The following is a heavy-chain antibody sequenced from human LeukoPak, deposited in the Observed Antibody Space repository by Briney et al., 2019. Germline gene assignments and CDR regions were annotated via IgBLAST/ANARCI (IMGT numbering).Heavy chain of an antibody. V-gene: IGHV4-59*01. J-gene: IGHJ4*02. Sequence: SETLSLTCTVSGGSISSYYWSWIRQSPGKGLEWIGYIYYSGSTNYNPSPKSRVTISVDTSKNQFSLKVSSVTAADTAVYYCARSSGWYFDYWGQGTLVTVSS. D-gene: IGHD6-19*01. CDR1: GGSISSYY. CDR3: ARSSGWYFDY. CDR2: IYYSGST.